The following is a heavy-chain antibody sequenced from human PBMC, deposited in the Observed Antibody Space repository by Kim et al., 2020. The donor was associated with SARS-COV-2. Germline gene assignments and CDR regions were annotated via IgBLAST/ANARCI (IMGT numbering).Heavy chain of an antibody. V-gene: IGHV4-39*01. CDR2: IFYKGTT. J-gene: IGHJ4*02. CDR3: ARHRHGDYLGREYYFDL. D-gene: IGHD4-17*01. CDR1: GGSIRSNTNY. Sequence: SGDLSLTCTVSGGSIRSNTNYWSWIRQTPGKGLEWIGSIFYKGTTYYNPSLKSRITISVDQSENHFSLRLTSVTATDTGVYFCARHRHGDYLGREYYFDLWGQGSLVTVSS.